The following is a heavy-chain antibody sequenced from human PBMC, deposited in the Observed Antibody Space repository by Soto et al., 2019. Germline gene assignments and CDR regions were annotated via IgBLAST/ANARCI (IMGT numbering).Heavy chain of an antibody. CDR3: ARDYTAMGPFDY. CDR2: INAGNGNT. J-gene: IGHJ4*02. D-gene: IGHD5-18*01. Sequence: ASVKVSCKASGYTFTSYAMHWVRQAPGQRLEWMGWINAGNGNTKYSQKFQGRVTITRDTSASTAYMELSSLRSEDTAVYYCARDYTAMGPFDYWGQGTLVTVS. CDR1: GYTFTSYA. V-gene: IGHV1-3*01.